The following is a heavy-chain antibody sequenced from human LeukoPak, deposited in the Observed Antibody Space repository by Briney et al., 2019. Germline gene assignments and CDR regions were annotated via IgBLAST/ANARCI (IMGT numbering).Heavy chain of an antibody. V-gene: IGHV3-30*02. J-gene: IGHJ3*02. CDR3: ARDGVSSGYRVTFDI. CDR1: GFTFSSYG. D-gene: IGHD3-22*01. Sequence: PGGSLRLSCAASGFTFSSYGMHWVRQAPGKGLEGVAFMRYDGSNKYYADSVKGRFTISRDNAKNSLYLQMNSLRAEDTAVYYCARDGVSSGYRVTFDIWGQGTMVTVSS. CDR2: MRYDGSNK.